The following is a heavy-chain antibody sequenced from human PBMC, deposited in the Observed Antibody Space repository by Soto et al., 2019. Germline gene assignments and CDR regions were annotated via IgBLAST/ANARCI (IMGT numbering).Heavy chain of an antibody. CDR1: GFKFRNYA. V-gene: IGHV3-33*01. J-gene: IGHJ5*02. CDR2: IWFDGSKK. CDR3: ARAHTMMILDRFDP. D-gene: IGHD3-22*01. Sequence: RLSCAASGFKFRNYAIHWVRQAPGKGLEWLAVIWFDGSKKYYADSVKGRFTISRDNSKNTVYLDXXSXXADDSGVFYCARAHTMMILDRFDPWGHGTLVTVSS.